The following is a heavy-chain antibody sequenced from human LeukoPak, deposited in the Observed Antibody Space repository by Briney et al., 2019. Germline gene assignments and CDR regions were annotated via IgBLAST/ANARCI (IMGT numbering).Heavy chain of an antibody. CDR1: GGSISSGSYY. Sequence: PSQTLSLTCTVSGGSISSGSYYWSWIRQPAGKGLEWIGRIYTSGSTNYNPSLKSRVTISVDTSKNQFSLKLSSVTAADTAVYYCARDNWNGRLDYWGQGTLVTVSS. CDR3: ARDNWNGRLDY. J-gene: IGHJ4*02. D-gene: IGHD1-20*01. CDR2: IYTSGST. V-gene: IGHV4-61*02.